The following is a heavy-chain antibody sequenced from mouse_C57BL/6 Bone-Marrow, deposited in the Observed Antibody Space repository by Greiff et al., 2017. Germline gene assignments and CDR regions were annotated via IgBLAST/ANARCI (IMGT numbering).Heavy chain of an antibody. Sequence: EVKLVESGGDLVKPGGSLTLSCAASGFTFSSYGMSWVRQTPDKRLEWVATISSGGSYTYYPDSVKGRFTISRDNAKNTLYLQMSSLKSEDTAMYYCARQYYGSSYSYWYFDVWGTGTTVTVSS. J-gene: IGHJ1*03. CDR1: GFTFSSYG. CDR3: ARQYYGSSYSYWYFDV. CDR2: ISSGGSYT. V-gene: IGHV5-6*01. D-gene: IGHD1-1*01.